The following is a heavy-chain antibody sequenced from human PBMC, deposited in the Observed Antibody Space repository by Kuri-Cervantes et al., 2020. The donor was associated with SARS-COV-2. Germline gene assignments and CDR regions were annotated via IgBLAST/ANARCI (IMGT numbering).Heavy chain of an antibody. J-gene: IGHJ4*02. V-gene: IGHV3-48*01. D-gene: IGHD2-8*01. CDR3: ARDVGYCTNDVCQSRDFDY. Sequence: GESLKISCVASGFTFNTYTMNWVRQAPGKGLEWISYITGDSSPIYYADSVKGRFTVSRDTSKNTVHLQMNSLRVEDTAVYYCARDVGYCTNDVCQSRDFDYWGQGTLVTVSS. CDR2: ITGDSSPI. CDR1: GFTFNTYT.